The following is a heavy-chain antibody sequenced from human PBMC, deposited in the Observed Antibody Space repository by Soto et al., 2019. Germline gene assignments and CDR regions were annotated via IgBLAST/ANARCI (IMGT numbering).Heavy chain of an antibody. D-gene: IGHD3-16*02. V-gene: IGHV4-59*01. CDR3: ARANPYYDYIWGSYRPAYFDY. CDR1: GGSISSYY. CDR2: IYYSGST. Sequence: LSLTCTVSGGSISSYYWSWIRQPPGKGLEWIGYIYYSGSTNYNPSLKSRVTISVDTSKNQFSLKLSSVTAADTAVYYCARANPYYDYIWGSYRPAYFDYWGQGTLVTVSS. J-gene: IGHJ4*02.